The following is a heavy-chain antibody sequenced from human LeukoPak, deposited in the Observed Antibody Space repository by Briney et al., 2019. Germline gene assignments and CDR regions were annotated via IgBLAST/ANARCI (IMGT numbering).Heavy chain of an antibody. CDR2: IYHSGST. J-gene: IGHJ4*02. V-gene: IGHV4-38-2*02. CDR1: GYSISSGYY. CDR3: ARASWSDY. Sequence: SETLSLTCTVSGYSISSGYYWGWIRQPPGKGLEWIGSIYHSGSTYYNPSLKSRVTISVDTSKNQFSLKLSSVTAADTAVYYCARASWSDYWGQGTLVTVSS.